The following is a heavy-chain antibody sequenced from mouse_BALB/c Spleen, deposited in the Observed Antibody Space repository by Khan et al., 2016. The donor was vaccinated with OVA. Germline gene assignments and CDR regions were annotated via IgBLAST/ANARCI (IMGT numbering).Heavy chain of an antibody. CDR3: AREIYYDYAYYYAMDY. CDR2: IWGDGST. D-gene: IGHD2-4*01. Sequence: VQLQESGPGLVAPSQSLSITCTVSGFSFTGYGVNWVRQPPGKGLEWLGMIWGDGSTDYNSALKSRLSISKDNSKSQVFLKMNSLHTDDTARYYWAREIYYDYAYYYAMDYWGQGTSVTVSS. CDR1: GFSFTGYG. V-gene: IGHV2-6-7*01. J-gene: IGHJ4*01.